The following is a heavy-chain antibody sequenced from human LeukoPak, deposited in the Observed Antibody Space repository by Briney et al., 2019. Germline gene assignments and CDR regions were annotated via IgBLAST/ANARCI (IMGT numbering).Heavy chain of an antibody. D-gene: IGHD2-21*01. Sequence: SETLSLTCTVSGTSISGYYWSWIRQPPGKGLEWIAYFAYSGTSNYNPSLKSRVTFSVDTSKNQFSLKLSSVTAADTAVYYCAMHGGDWTFASWGQGTLVTVSS. CDR2: FAYSGTS. J-gene: IGHJ4*02. CDR1: GTSISGYY. CDR3: AMHGGDWTFAS. V-gene: IGHV4-59*08.